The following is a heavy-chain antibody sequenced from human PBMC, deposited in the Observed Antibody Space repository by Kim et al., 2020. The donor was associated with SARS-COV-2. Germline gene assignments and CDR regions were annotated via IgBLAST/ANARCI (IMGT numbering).Heavy chain of an antibody. V-gene: IGHV4-38-2*02. J-gene: IGHJ2*01. D-gene: IGHD3-9*01. CDR1: GYSISSGYY. CDR2: IYHSGST. Sequence: SETLSLTCTVSGYSISSGYYWGWIRQPPGKGLEWIGSIYHSGSTYYNPSLKSRVTISVDTSKNQFSLKLSSVTAADTAVYYCARQVLRYFDWLSQGWYFDLWGRGTLVTVSS. CDR3: ARQVLRYFDWLSQGWYFDL.